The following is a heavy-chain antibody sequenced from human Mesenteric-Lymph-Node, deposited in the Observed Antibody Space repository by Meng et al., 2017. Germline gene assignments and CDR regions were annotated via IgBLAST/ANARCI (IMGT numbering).Heavy chain of an antibody. CDR3: ARGPFGVYYFDY. V-gene: IGHV1-69*05. CDR1: GGTFSSYA. D-gene: IGHD3-10*01. CDR2: IIPIFGTA. J-gene: IGHJ4*02. Sequence: SVKVSCKASGGTFSSYAISWVRQAPGQGREWMGGIIPIFGTANYAQKFQGRVTITTDESTSTAYMELSSLRSEDTAVYYCARGPFGVYYFDYWGQGTLVTVSS.